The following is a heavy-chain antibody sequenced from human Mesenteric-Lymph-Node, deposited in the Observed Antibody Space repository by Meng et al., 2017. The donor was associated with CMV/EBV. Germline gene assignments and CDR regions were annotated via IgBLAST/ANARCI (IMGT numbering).Heavy chain of an antibody. J-gene: IGHJ5*02. CDR1: GFSLSTSGEG. Sequence: SGPTLVKPTQTLTLTCTFSGFSLSTSGEGVGWIRQPPGKALEWLALIHWNDDERYSPSLKRKLTITKDTSKSQVVLTMSNMDPVNTATYYCAHRLRDYGGAGFDPWGQGTLVTVSS. D-gene: IGHD4-17*01. CDR2: IHWNDDE. CDR3: AHRLRDYGGAGFDP. V-gene: IGHV2-5*01.